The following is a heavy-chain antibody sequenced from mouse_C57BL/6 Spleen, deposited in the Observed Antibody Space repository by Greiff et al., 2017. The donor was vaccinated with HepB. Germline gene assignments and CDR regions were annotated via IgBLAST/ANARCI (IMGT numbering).Heavy chain of an antibody. D-gene: IGHD2-2*01. Sequence: DVMLVESGEGLVKPGGSLKLSCAASGFTFSSYAMSWVRQTPEKRLEWVAYISSGGDYIYYADTVKGRFTISRDNARNTLYLQMSSLKSEDTAMYYCTRGGVTPFAYWGQGTLVTVSA. J-gene: IGHJ3*01. CDR1: GFTFSSYA. V-gene: IGHV5-9-1*02. CDR3: TRGGVTPFAY. CDR2: ISSGGDYI.